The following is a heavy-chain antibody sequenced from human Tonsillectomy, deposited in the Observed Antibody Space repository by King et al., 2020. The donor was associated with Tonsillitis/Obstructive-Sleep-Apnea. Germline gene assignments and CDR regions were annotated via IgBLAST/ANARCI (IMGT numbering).Heavy chain of an antibody. CDR3: ARDKPQNYDCWSGYQGYVDY. CDR2: IIPILGIA. J-gene: IGHJ4*02. D-gene: IGHD3-3*01. CDR1: GGTFSSYA. Sequence: QLVQSGAEVKKPGSSVKVSCKASGGTFSSYAISWVRQAPGQGLEWMGGIIPILGIANYAQKFQGRVTITADKSTSTAYMELSSLRSEDTAVYYCARDKPQNYDCWSGYQGYVDYWGQGTLVTVSS. V-gene: IGHV1-69*10.